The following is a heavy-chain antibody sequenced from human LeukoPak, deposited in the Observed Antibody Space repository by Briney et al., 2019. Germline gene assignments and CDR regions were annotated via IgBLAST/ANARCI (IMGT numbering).Heavy chain of an antibody. CDR2: IYHSGST. D-gene: IGHD6-19*01. V-gene: IGHV4-38-2*02. Sequence: SETLSLTCTVSGYSISSGYYWGWIRQPPGKGLEWIGNIYHSGSTYYNPSLKSRVTISVDTSKNQFSLKLSSVTAADTAVYYCARAVAGRPFVYWGQGTLVTVSS. CDR1: GYSISSGYY. CDR3: ARAVAGRPFVY. J-gene: IGHJ4*02.